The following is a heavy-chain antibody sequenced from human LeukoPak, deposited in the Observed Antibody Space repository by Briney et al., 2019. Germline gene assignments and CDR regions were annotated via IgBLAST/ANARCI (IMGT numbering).Heavy chain of an antibody. J-gene: IGHJ4*02. CDR2: IKQDGSDK. D-gene: IGHD6-19*01. V-gene: IGHV3-7*01. CDR3: AKGGWFPDY. Sequence: PGGSLRLSCAASGFTFTTYWMTWVRQAPGKGLEWVANIKQDGSDKYYVDSVKGRFTISRDNAKNSLYLQMNSLKVEDTAVYYCAKGGWFPDYWGQGTLVTVSS. CDR1: GFTFTTYW.